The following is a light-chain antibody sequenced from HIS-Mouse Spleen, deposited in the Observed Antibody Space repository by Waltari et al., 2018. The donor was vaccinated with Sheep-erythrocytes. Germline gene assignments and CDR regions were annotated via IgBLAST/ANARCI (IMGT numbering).Light chain of an antibody. CDR3: CSYAGSYNHV. V-gene: IGLV2-11*01. CDR1: SSDVGGYNY. Sequence: QSALTQPRSVSGSPGQSVTISCTGTSSDVGGYNYVSWYQQPPGKAPKLMIYDVSKRPSGVPDLFSGSKSGNTASLTISGLQAEDEADYYCCSYAGSYNHVFATGTKVTVL. J-gene: IGLJ1*01. CDR2: DVS.